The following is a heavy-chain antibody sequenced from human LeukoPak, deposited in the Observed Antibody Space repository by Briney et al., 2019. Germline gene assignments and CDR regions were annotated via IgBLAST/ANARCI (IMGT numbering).Heavy chain of an antibody. Sequence: SETLSLTCTVSGGSINTPNYYWGWIRQTPGKGLEWIGNIFYSGGTYYSPSLTSRVTISLDTSRNQFSLKLNSVTAADTAVYYCAGTYTYYYYYYMDVWGKGTTVTISS. J-gene: IGHJ6*03. CDR3: AGTYTYYYYYYMDV. CDR2: IFYSGGT. D-gene: IGHD2-2*02. CDR1: GGSINTPNYY. V-gene: IGHV4-39*07.